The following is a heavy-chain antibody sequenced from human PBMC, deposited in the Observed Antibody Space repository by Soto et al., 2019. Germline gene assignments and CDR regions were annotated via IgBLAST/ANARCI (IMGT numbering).Heavy chain of an antibody. CDR2: IYHSGST. CDR3: ATFSGFFTISPFDA. D-gene: IGHD2-8*01. CDR1: GDSISSVNW. Sequence: TLSLTCGVSGDSISSVNWWSLVRQSPGKGLEWIGEIYHSGSTNFNPSLQSRVTMSVDKSKNEFSLQLTSVTAADAAVYYCATFSGFFTISPFDAWGQGILLTVYS. V-gene: IGHV4-4*02. J-gene: IGHJ5*02.